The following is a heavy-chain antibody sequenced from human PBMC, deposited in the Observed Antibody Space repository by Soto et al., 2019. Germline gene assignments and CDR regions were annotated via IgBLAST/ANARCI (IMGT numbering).Heavy chain of an antibody. CDR2: ISYDGSNK. D-gene: IGHD2-15*01. CDR3: AKDGDDSGGSHGLWNRVYYYMDV. CDR1: GFTFSSYG. Sequence: GGSLRLSCAASGFTFSSYGMHWVRQAPGKGLEWVAVISYDGSNKYYADSVKGRFTISRDNSKNTLYLQMNSLRAEDTAVYYCAKDGDDSGGSHGLWNRVYYYMDVWGKGTTVTVSS. V-gene: IGHV3-30*18. J-gene: IGHJ6*03.